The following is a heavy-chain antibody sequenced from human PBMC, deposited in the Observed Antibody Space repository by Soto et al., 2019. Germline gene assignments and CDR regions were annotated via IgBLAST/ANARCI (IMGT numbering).Heavy chain of an antibody. CDR2: IYWDDDK. CDR3: AHSRCGGDCLQSYSSHYYYGMDV. D-gene: IGHD2-21*02. J-gene: IGHJ6*02. CDR1: GFSLSTSGVG. Sequence: QITLKESGPTLVKPTQTLTLTCTFSGFSLSTSGVGVGWIRQPPGKALEWLALIYWDDDKRYSPSLKSRLTITKDTSKNQVVLTMTNMDPVDTATYYCAHSRCGGDCLQSYSSHYYYGMDVWGQGITVTVSS. V-gene: IGHV2-5*02.